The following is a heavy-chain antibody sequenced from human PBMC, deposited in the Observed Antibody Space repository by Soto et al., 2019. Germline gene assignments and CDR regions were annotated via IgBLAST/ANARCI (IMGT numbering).Heavy chain of an antibody. J-gene: IGHJ4*02. CDR3: ARDFVEVVPAAISY. Sequence: ASVKVSCKASGYTFTGYYMHWVRQAPGQGLEWMGWINPNSGGTNYAQKFQGRVTMTRDTSISTAYMELSRLRSDDTAVYYCARDFVEVVPAAISYWGQGTLVTVSS. CDR2: INPNSGGT. D-gene: IGHD2-2*02. V-gene: IGHV1-2*02. CDR1: GYTFTGYY.